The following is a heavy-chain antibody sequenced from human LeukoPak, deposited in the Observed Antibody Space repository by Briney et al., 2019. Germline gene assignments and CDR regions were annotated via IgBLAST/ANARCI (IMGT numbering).Heavy chain of an antibody. CDR2: IKEDGSAR. CDR1: GFSFSSYW. D-gene: IGHD4-11*01. J-gene: IGHJ5*02. V-gene: IGHV3-7*04. CDR3: ARGYNNFANWFDP. Sequence: PGGSLRLSCAASGFSFSSYWMIWVRQAPGKGPEWVANIKEDGSARYYVDSVKGRFTIPRDNTENSVYLQMNSLRAEDTAVYYCARGYNNFANWFDPWGQGTLVTVSS.